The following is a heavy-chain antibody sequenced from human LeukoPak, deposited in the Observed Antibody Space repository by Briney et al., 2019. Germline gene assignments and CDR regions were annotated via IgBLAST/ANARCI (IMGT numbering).Heavy chain of an antibody. V-gene: IGHV1-3*01. CDR2: INAGNGNT. D-gene: IGHD3-22*01. J-gene: IGHJ4*02. Sequence: ASVKVSCKASGYTFTNYAMHWVRQAPGQRLEWMGWINAGNGNTKYSQKFQGRVTITRDTSASTAYMDLSSLRSDDTAVYYCARGEGRITMIVVAQYYFDYWGQGTLVTVSS. CDR3: ARGEGRITMIVVAQYYFDY. CDR1: GYTFTNYA.